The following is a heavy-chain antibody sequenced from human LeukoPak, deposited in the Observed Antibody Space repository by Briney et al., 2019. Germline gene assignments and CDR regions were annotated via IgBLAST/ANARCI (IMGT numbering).Heavy chain of an antibody. D-gene: IGHD2/OR15-2a*01. CDR1: GDSMTSYY. Sequence: PSETLSLTCSVSGDSMTSYYWSWIRQPPGKGLEWIGYISYSGSTNYNPSLKSRVTISIDTSKNQFFPKLSSVTAADTAVYYCASAPHVNYFDYWGQGALVTVST. J-gene: IGHJ4*02. V-gene: IGHV4-59*08. CDR3: ASAPHVNYFDY. CDR2: ISYSGST.